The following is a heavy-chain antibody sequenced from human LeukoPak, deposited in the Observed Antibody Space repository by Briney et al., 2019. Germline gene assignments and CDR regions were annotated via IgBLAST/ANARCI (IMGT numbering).Heavy chain of an antibody. V-gene: IGHV3-21*01. CDR3: ARGDRLARGVIQNLDD. Sequence: PGGSLRLSCAASGFTFSPYSMNWVRQAPGKGLEWVSSISSSSSYIYYADSVKGRFTISRDNAKKSLYLQMNSLRAEDTAVYYCARGDRLARGVIQNLDDWGQGTLVTVSS. J-gene: IGHJ4*02. CDR1: GFTFSPYS. D-gene: IGHD3-10*01. CDR2: ISSSSSYI.